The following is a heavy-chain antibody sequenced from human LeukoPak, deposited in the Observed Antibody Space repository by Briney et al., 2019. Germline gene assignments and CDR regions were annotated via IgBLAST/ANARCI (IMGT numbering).Heavy chain of an antibody. J-gene: IGHJ3*02. Sequence: GASVKVSCKASGYTFASYAMHWVRQAPGQRLEWMGWINAGNGNTKYSQKFQGRVTITRDTSASTAYMELSSLRSEDTAVYYCARSDDRSGAFDIWGQGTMVTASS. CDR3: ARSDDRSGAFDI. CDR2: INAGNGNT. V-gene: IGHV1-3*01. D-gene: IGHD3-22*01. CDR1: GYTFASYA.